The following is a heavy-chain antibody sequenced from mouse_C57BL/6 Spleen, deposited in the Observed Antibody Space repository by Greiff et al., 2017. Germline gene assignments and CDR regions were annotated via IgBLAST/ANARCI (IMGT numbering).Heavy chain of an antibody. CDR2: INPYNGGT. J-gene: IGHJ2*01. CDR3: ARGTSNWDDGYFDY. D-gene: IGHD4-1*01. CDR1: GYTFTDYY. Sequence: VQLQQPGPVLVKPGASVKMSCKASGYTFTDYYMNWVKQSHGKSLEWIGVINPYNGGTSYNQKFKGKATLTVDKSSSTAYMELNSLTSEDSAVYYCARGTSNWDDGYFDYWGQGTTLTVAS. V-gene: IGHV1-19*01.